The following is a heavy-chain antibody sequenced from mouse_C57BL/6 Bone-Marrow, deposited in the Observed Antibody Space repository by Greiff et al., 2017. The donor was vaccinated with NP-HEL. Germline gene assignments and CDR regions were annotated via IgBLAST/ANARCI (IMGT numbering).Heavy chain of an antibody. J-gene: IGHJ4*01. CDR2: IYPRSGNT. D-gene: IGHD3-1*01. V-gene: IGHV1-81*01. Sequence: VQLQQSGAELARPGASVKLSCKASGYTFTSYGISWVKQRTGQGLEWIGEIYPRSGNTYYNEKFKGKATLTADKSSSTAYMELRSLTSEDSAVYFCARGLRRRYYYAMDYWGQGTSVTVS. CDR3: ARGLRRRYYYAMDY. CDR1: GYTFTSYG.